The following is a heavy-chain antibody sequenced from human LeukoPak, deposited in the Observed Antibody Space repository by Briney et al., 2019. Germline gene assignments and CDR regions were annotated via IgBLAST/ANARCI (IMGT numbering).Heavy chain of an antibody. V-gene: IGHV1-69*05. D-gene: IGHD5-24*01. CDR1: GYTFTSYD. CDR2: IIPIFGTA. Sequence: SVKVSCKASGYTFTSYDINWVRQATGQGLEWMGRIIPIFGTANYAQKFQGRVTITTDESTSTAYMELSSLRSEDTAVYYCARGERGDGYNYDGVFDYWGQGTLVTVSS. J-gene: IGHJ4*02. CDR3: ARGERGDGYNYDGVFDY.